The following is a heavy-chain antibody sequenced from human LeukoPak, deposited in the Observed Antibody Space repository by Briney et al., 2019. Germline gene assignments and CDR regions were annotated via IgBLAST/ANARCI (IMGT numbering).Heavy chain of an antibody. Sequence: SETLSLTCTVSGGSISSYYWSWIRQPPGKGLEWIGYIYYSGSTNYNPSLKSRVTMSVDTSKNQFSLNLTSESAADTAVYYCARHPTVTTGRQFDPWGQGTLVTVSS. J-gene: IGHJ5*02. CDR3: ARHPTVTTGRQFDP. CDR1: GGSISSYY. CDR2: IYYSGST. V-gene: IGHV4-59*08. D-gene: IGHD4-11*01.